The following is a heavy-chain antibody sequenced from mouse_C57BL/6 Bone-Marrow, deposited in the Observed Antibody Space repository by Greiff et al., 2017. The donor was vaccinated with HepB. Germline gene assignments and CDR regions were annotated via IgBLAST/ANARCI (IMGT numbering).Heavy chain of an antibody. CDR3: ARGDGYYVAY. D-gene: IGHD2-3*01. CDR2: IDPSDSYT. J-gene: IGHJ3*01. CDR1: GYTFTSYW. Sequence: QVQLQQPGAELVMPGASVKLSCKASGYTFTSYWMHWVKQRPGQGLEWIGEIDPSDSYTNYNQKFKGKSTLTEDKSSSTAYMQLSSLTSEDSAVYYCARGDGYYVAYWGQGTLVTVSA. V-gene: IGHV1-69*01.